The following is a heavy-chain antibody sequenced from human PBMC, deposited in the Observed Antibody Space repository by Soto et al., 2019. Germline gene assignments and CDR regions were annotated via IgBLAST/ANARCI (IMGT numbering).Heavy chain of an antibody. J-gene: IGHJ3*02. Sequence: SETLSLTCTVSGGSISSYYWSWIRQPPGKGLEWIGYIYYSGSTNYNPSLKSRVTISVDTSKNQFSLKLSSVTAADTAVYYCARPTKYSSSWYGDPEDNAFDIWGQGTMVTVSS. D-gene: IGHD6-6*01. V-gene: IGHV4-59*08. CDR3: ARPTKYSSSWYGDPEDNAFDI. CDR1: GGSISSYY. CDR2: IYYSGST.